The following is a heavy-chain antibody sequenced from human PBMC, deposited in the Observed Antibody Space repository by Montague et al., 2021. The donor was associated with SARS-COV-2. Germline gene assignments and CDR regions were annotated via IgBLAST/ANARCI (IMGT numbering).Heavy chain of an antibody. CDR1: GGSFSGYY. Sequence: SETLSLTCAVYGGSFSGYYWTWIRQPPGKGLEWIGEINLSGSTNYNPFLKSRVTISVDTSKNQFSLKLRSVTAADTAVYYCARGQPPRITFGGIISYGLDVWGQGTTVTVSS. J-gene: IGHJ6*02. CDR2: INLSGST. CDR3: ARGQPPRITFGGIISYGLDV. V-gene: IGHV4-34*01. D-gene: IGHD3-16*02.